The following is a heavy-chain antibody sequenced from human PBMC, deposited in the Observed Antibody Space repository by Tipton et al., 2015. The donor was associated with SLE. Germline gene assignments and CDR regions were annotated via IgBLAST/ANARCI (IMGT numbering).Heavy chain of an antibody. J-gene: IGHJ4*02. Sequence: TLSLTCNVSGGPITSYYWSWIRQPPGKGLEWIGYIYYSGNTNYSPFLESRVTISVDTTRRQFSLKLSSVTAADTALYYCARHSRGATSVRTPYFDSWGQGTLVTVSS. CDR3: ARHSRGATSVRTPYFDS. CDR1: GGPITSYY. CDR2: IYYSGNT. D-gene: IGHD1-26*01. V-gene: IGHV4-59*08.